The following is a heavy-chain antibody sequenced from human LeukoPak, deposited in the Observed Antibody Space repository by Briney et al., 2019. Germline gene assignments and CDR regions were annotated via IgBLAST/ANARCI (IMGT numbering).Heavy chain of an antibody. D-gene: IGHD3-22*01. V-gene: IGHV3-48*02. Sequence: GSPRLSCAASGFTVSSNYMSWVRQAPGKGLEWVSYISSSSTTIYYANSVKPRFTISRDNAKNSLYLQMNSLRDEDTAVYYCARDLYYDSSGEDYWGQAYPASVSS. CDR3: ARDLYYDSSGEDY. J-gene: IGHJ4*02. CDR2: ISSSSTTI. CDR1: GFTVSSNY.